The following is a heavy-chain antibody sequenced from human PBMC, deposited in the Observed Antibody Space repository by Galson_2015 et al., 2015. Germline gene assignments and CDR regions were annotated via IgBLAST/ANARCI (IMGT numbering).Heavy chain of an antibody. J-gene: IGHJ3*02. CDR3: ARDLVAVAETSDGFDI. Sequence: CAISGDSVSSNSAAWNWIRQSPSRGLGWLGRTYYRSKWYTDYAVSVKSRISINPDTSKNDFSLQLNSVTPEDTAVYYCARDLVAVAETSDGFDIWGQGTMVTVSS. V-gene: IGHV6-1*01. D-gene: IGHD6-19*01. CDR2: TYYRSKWYT. CDR1: GDSVSSNSAA.